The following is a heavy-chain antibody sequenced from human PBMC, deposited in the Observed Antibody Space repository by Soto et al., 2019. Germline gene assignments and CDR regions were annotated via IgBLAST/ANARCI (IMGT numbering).Heavy chain of an antibody. CDR1: GFTFSSYG. D-gene: IGHD2-2*01. J-gene: IGHJ6*02. CDR3: ARGEGYCSSTSCYDYGMDV. V-gene: IGHV3-33*01. Sequence: GWSLRLSCAASGFTFSSYGMHWVRQAPGKGLEWVAVIWYDGSNKYYADSVKGRFTISRDNSKNTLYLQMNSLRAEDTAVYYCARGEGYCSSTSCYDYGMDVWGQGTTVTGSS. CDR2: IWYDGSNK.